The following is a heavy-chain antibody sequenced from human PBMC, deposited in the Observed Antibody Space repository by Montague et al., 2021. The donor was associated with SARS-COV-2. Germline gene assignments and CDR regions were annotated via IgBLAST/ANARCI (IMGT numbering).Heavy chain of an antibody. Sequence: SLRLSCAASGFTFSSHAMSWVRQAPGRGLEWVSGIGDGGDSTYYADSVKGRFTISRDNSNNMLYLQMISLRVEDTAAYYCARHFQSGSYGAYYYYGMDVWGQGTTVTVSS. CDR1: GFTFSSHA. D-gene: IGHD1-26*01. V-gene: IGHV3-23*01. CDR3: ARHFQSGSYGAYYYYGMDV. CDR2: IGDGGDST. J-gene: IGHJ6*02.